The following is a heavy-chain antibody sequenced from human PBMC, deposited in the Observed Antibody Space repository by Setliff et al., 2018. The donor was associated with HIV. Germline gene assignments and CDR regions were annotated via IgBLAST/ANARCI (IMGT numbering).Heavy chain of an antibody. CDR3: ARQYYYDSSGYYYSDAFDI. V-gene: IGHV1-8*01. Sequence: ASVKVSCKASGYTFTSYDINWVRQATGQGLEWMGWMNPNSGNTGYAQKFQGRVTMTRSTSISTAYMELSSLRPEDTAVYYCARQYYYDSSGYYYSDAFDIWGQGTMVTVSS. J-gene: IGHJ3*02. D-gene: IGHD3-22*01. CDR1: GYTFTSYD. CDR2: MNPNSGNT.